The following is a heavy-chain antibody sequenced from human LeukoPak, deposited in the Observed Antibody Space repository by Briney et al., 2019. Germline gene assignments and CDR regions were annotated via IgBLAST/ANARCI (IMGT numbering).Heavy chain of an antibody. CDR1: GYSISSGYY. V-gene: IGHV4-38-2*02. CDR2: IYHSGST. Sequence: SETLSLTCTVSGYSISSGYYWDWIRQAPGKGLEWIGNIYHSGSTNYNPSLKSRVTISVDKSKNQFSLKLSSVTAADTAVYYCARDLGAVAGSGGAYYFDYWGQGTLVTVSS. D-gene: IGHD6-19*01. CDR3: ARDLGAVAGSGGAYYFDY. J-gene: IGHJ4*02.